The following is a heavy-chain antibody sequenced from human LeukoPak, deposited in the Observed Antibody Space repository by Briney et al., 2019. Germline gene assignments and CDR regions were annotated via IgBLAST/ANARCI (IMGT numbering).Heavy chain of an antibody. CDR1: GGSISSSSYY. CDR3: ARGGEQWLVYDY. J-gene: IGHJ4*02. CDR2: IYYSGST. Sequence: SETLSLTCTVSGGSISSSSYYWGWIRQPPGKGLEWIGSIYYSGSTYYNPSLKSRVTISVDTSKNQFSLKLSSVTAADTAVYYCARGGEQWLVYDYWGQGTLVTVSS. D-gene: IGHD6-19*01. V-gene: IGHV4-39*07.